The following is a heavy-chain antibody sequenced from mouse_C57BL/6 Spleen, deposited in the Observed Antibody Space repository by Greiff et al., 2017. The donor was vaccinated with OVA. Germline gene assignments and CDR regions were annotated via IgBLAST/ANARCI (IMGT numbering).Heavy chain of an antibody. D-gene: IGHD1-1*01. CDR1: GYTFTSYW. V-gene: IGHV1-64*01. Sequence: VQLQQPGAELVKPGASVKLSCKASGYTFTSYWMHWVKQRPGQGLEWIGMIHPNSGSTNYNEKFKSKATLTVDKSSSTAYMQLSSLTSEDSAVYYCARRTTVVPYYFDYWGQGTILTVSS. J-gene: IGHJ2*01. CDR2: IHPNSGST. CDR3: ARRTTVVPYYFDY.